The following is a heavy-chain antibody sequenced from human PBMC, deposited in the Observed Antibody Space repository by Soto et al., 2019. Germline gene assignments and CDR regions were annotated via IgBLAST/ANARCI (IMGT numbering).Heavy chain of an antibody. CDR3: AREEESNGDSDHFDY. CDR1: GYTFTSYG. V-gene: IGHV1-18*01. J-gene: IGHJ4*02. D-gene: IGHD4-17*01. Sequence: ASVKVSCKASGYTFTSYGISWVRQAPGQGLEWMGWISAYNGNTNYAQKLQGRVTMTTDTSTSTAYMELRSLRSDDTAVYYCAREEESNGDSDHFDYWGQGTLVTVSS. CDR2: ISAYNGNT.